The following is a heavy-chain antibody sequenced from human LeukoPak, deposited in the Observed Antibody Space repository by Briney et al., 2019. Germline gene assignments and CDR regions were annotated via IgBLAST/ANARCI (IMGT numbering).Heavy chain of an antibody. D-gene: IGHD6-13*01. CDR2: IYYSGST. J-gene: IGHJ5*02. CDR3: ARERIAAASRRWFDP. V-gene: IGHV4-59*01. Sequence: SETLSLTCTVSGSSISSYYWSWIRQPPGKGLEWIRYIYYSGSTNYNPSLKSRVTISVDTSKNQFSLKLSSVTAADTAVYYCARERIAAASRRWFDPWGQGTLVTVSS. CDR1: GSSISSYY.